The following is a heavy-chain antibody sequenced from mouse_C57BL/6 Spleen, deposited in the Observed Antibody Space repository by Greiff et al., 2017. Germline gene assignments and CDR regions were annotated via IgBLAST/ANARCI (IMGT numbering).Heavy chain of an antibody. D-gene: IGHD4-1*01. CDR3: TKLGQGLDY. CDR1: GYTFTDYE. CDR2: IDPETGGT. V-gene: IGHV1-15*01. J-gene: IGHJ2*01. Sequence: QVQLKESGAELVRPGASVTLSCKASGYTFTDYEMHWVKQTPVHGLEWIGAIDPETGGTAYNQKFKGKAILTADKSSSTAYMELRSLTSEDSAVYYCTKLGQGLDYWGQGTTLTVSS.